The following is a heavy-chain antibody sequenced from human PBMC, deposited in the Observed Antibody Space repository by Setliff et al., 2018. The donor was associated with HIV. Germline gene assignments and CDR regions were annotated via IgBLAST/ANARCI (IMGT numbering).Heavy chain of an antibody. CDR2: IYHSGRA. CDR1: GYSISSGYF. Sequence: SETLSLTCAVSGYSISSGYFWGWIRQPPGKGLEWIGSIYHSGRAYYNPSLKSRVTISIQTSKNQFSLKLTSVTAADTAVYYCARASVGATGLYAFDIWGQGTVVTVSS. V-gene: IGHV4-38-2*01. CDR3: ARASVGATGLYAFDI. J-gene: IGHJ3*02. D-gene: IGHD1-26*01.